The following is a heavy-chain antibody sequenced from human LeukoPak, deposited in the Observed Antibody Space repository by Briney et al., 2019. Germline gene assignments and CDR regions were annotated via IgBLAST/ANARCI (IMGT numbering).Heavy chain of an antibody. J-gene: IGHJ4*02. CDR1: GFTFSSYG. CDR3: ARDGEYGDLQY. V-gene: IGHV3-33*01. CDR2: IWYDGSNK. D-gene: IGHD4-17*01. Sequence: GGSLRLSCAASGFTFSSYGMHWVRQAPGKGLEWVAVIWYDGSNKYYADSVKGRFTISRDNSKNTLYLQTNSLRAEDTAVYYCARDGEYGDLQYWGQGTLVTVSS.